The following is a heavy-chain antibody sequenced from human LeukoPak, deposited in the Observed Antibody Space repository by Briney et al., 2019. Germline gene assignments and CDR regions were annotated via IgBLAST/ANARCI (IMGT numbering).Heavy chain of an antibody. CDR2: IYYSGST. CDR1: GGSISSSSYY. J-gene: IGHJ4*02. CDR3: ARQGHYDSSGYYGRLDY. Sequence: SETLSLTCTVSGGSISSSSYYWGWIRQPPGKGLEWIGSIYYSGSTYNNPSLKSRVTISVDTSKNQFSLKLSSVTAADTAVYYCARQGHYDSSGYYGRLDYWGQGTLVTVSS. V-gene: IGHV4-39*01. D-gene: IGHD3-22*01.